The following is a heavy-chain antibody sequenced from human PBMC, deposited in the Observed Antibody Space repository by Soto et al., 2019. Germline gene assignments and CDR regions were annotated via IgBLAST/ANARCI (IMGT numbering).Heavy chain of an antibody. CDR1: GYSFAGYW. Sequence: WESLKISCKGSGYSFAGYWITWVRQKPGKGLEWMGRIDPSDSQTYYSPSFRGHVTISVTKSITTVFLQWSSLRASDTAMYYCARQIYDSDTGPNFQYYFDSWGQGTPVTVSS. D-gene: IGHD3-22*01. CDR2: IDPSDSQT. CDR3: ARQIYDSDTGPNFQYYFDS. V-gene: IGHV5-10-1*01. J-gene: IGHJ4*02.